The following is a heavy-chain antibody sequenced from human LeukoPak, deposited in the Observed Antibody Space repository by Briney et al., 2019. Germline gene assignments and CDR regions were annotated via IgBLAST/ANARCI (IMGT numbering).Heavy chain of an antibody. V-gene: IGHV3-48*02. CDR3: VRAESGSPGPFDC. J-gene: IGHJ4*02. D-gene: IGHD1-26*01. CDR1: GFSFSTYI. Sequence: GGSLRLSCAASGFSFSTYIMNWVRQAPGKGLEWVSYISGSSSHISYVDSVKGRFTVSRDNAENSLYLQMNSLRDEDTAVYYCVRAESGSPGPFDCWGQGTLVTVSS. CDR2: ISGSSSHI.